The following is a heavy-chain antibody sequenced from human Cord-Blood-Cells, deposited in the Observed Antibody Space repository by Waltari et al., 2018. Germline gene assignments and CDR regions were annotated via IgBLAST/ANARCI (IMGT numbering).Heavy chain of an antibody. CDR3: ARGPYGSGSYAFDI. CDR1: GYTVTSYD. CDR2: MNPNNGNT. D-gene: IGHD3-10*01. V-gene: IGHV1-8*01. J-gene: IGHJ3*02. Sequence: QVQLVQSGAEVKKPGASVKVSCKASGYTVTSYDINWVRQATGQGLEWKGWMNPNNGNTGYEKKFQGRVTMTRNTSISTAYMELSSLRSEDTAVYYCARGPYGSGSYAFDIWGQGTMVTVSS.